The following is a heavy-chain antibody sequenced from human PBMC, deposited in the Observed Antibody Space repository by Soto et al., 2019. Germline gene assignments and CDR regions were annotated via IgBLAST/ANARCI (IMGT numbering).Heavy chain of an antibody. CDR1: GFTFNTYD. V-gene: IGHV3-21*01. D-gene: IGHD2-21*01. CDR2: ITTSSAYI. J-gene: IGHJ5*02. CDR3: VRSGTARLLRHSWFDT. Sequence: EVQLVESGGGLVKPGGSLRLSCAASGFTFNTYDMNWVRQAPGKGLEWVSSITTSSAYIYYAESLKGRITISRDNAKNSLFLQMNSLRDEDTAVYYCVRSGTARLLRHSWFDTWGQGTLVTVSS.